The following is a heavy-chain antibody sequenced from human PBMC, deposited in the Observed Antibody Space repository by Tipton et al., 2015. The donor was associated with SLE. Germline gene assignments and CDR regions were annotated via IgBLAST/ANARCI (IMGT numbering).Heavy chain of an antibody. J-gene: IGHJ3*02. Sequence: GLVKPSETLSLTCTVSGGSISSYYWSWIRQPPGKGLEWIGYIYYSGSTNYNPSLKSRVTISVDTPKNQFSLKLSSVTAADTAVYYCARYRVCGGDCYYAFDIWGQGTMVTVSS. CDR2: IYYSGST. D-gene: IGHD2-21*01. CDR1: GGSISSYY. V-gene: IGHV4-59*08. CDR3: ARYRVCGGDCYYAFDI.